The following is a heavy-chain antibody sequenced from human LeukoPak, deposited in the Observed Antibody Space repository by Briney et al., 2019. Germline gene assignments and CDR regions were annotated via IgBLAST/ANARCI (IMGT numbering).Heavy chain of an antibody. V-gene: IGHV3-23*01. D-gene: IGHD6-19*01. CDR3: AKDRTSSGWYHNY. CDR2: ISGSGGST. J-gene: IGHJ4*02. Sequence: GGSLRLSCAASGFTFSSYAMSWVRQAPGKGLEWASAISGSGGSTYYADSVKGRFTISRDNSKNTLYLQMNSLRAEDTAVYYCAKDRTSSGWYHNYWGQGTLVTVSS. CDR1: GFTFSSYA.